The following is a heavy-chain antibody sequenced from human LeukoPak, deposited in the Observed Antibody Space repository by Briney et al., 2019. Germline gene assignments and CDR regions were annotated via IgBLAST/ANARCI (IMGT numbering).Heavy chain of an antibody. D-gene: IGHD6-13*01. CDR1: GFTFRNYA. J-gene: IGHJ6*02. V-gene: IGHV3-23*01. Sequence: GGSLRLSCAASGFTFRNYAMSWVRQAPGKGLEWVSGISAGGGSTCYADSVKGRFTMSRDNSKNTLYLQMYSLRADGTAVYYCAKGWSDMDVWGQGTTVTVSS. CDR2: ISAGGGST. CDR3: AKGWSDMDV.